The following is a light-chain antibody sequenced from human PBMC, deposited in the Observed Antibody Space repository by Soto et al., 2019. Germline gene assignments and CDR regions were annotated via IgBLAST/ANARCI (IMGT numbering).Light chain of an antibody. CDR3: QQCNIWPRT. CDR1: QSVSRD. CDR2: AAS. J-gene: IGKJ1*01. V-gene: IGKV3-15*01. Sequence: EIVMTQSPATLSVSPGERATLSCRASQSVSRDLAWYQQKPGQAPRLLIYAASTRATGIPARFSGSGSGTEFTLTISSLRSEDFAVYYCQQCNIWPRTFGQGTKVDIK.